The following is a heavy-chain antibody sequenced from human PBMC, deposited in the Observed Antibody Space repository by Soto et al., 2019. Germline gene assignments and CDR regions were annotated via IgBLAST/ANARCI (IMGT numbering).Heavy chain of an antibody. V-gene: IGHV4-30-2*01. J-gene: IGHJ3*02. CDR2: IYHSGST. D-gene: IGHD3-22*01. CDR3: ARGGTYYYDSSIPVAFDI. Sequence: SETLSLTCAVSGGSISSGGYSWSWIRQPPGKGLEWIGYIYHSGSTYYNPSLKSRVTISVDRSKNQFSLKLSSVTAADTAVYYCARGGTYYYDSSIPVAFDIWGQGTMVTVSS. CDR1: GGSISSGGYS.